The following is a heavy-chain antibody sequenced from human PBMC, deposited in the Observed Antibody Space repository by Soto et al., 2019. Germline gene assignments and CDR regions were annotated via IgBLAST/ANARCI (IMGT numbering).Heavy chain of an antibody. CDR3: ARDRADYYYYGMDV. CDR1: GGTFSSYA. Sequence: SVKVSCKASGGTFSSYAISWVRQAPGQGLEWMGGIIPTFGTANYAQKFQGRVTITADKSTSTAYMELSSLRSEDTAVYYCARDRADYYYYGMDVWGQGTTVTVSS. J-gene: IGHJ6*02. CDR2: IIPTFGTA. D-gene: IGHD6-25*01. V-gene: IGHV1-69*06.